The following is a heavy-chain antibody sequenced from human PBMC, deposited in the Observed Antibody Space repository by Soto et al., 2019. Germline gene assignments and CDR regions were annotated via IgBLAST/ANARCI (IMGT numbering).Heavy chain of an antibody. CDR2: IRSKAYGGTT. CDR3: TRAGVVVVTAITY. D-gene: IGHD2-21*02. CDR1: GFTFGDYA. V-gene: IGHV3-49*05. J-gene: IGHJ1*01. Sequence: EVQLVESGGGLVKTGRSLRLSCTASGFTFGDYAMSWFRQAPGKGLEWVGFIRSKAYGGTTEYAASVKGRFTISRDDSKSIAYLQMNSLKTEDTAVYYCTRAGVVVVTAITYWRQGNLSTVSS.